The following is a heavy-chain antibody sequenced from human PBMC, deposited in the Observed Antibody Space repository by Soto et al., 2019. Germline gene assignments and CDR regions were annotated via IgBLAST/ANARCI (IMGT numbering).Heavy chain of an antibody. V-gene: IGHV4-4*02. Sequence: QVQLXESGPXXVKPSGTLSXTXXXSGGXXSSSNWWSWVRQPPGKGLEWIGEIYHSGSTNYNPSLKSRVTISVDKSKNQFSLKLSSVTAADTAVYYCAELGYDSSGYYRIDYWGQGTLVTVSS. CDR2: IYHSGST. CDR3: AELGYDSSGYYRIDY. J-gene: IGHJ4*02. CDR1: GGXXSSSNW. D-gene: IGHD3-22*01.